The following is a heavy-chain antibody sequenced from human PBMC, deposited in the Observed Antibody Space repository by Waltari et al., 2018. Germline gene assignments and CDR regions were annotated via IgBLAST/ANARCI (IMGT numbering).Heavy chain of an antibody. V-gene: IGHV3-33*01. D-gene: IGHD1-1*01. CDR3: ASRFGYMDY. J-gene: IGHJ4*02. CDR1: GFTFSSYG. Sequence: QVQLVESGGGVVQPGRSLRLSCAASGFTFSSYGMHWVRQASGKGLWWVAVIWYDGSNKYYADSVKGRFTISRDNSKNTLYLQMNSLRAEDTAVYYCASRFGYMDYWGQGTLVTVSS. CDR2: IWYDGSNK.